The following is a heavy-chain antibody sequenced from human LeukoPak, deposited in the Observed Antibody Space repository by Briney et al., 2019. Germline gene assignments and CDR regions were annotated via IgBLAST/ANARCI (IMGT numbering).Heavy chain of an antibody. Sequence: SETLSLTCTVYGGSFSGYYWSWIRQPPGKGLEWIGEINHSGSTNYNPSLKSRVTISVDTSKNQFSLKLSSVTAADTAVYYCARGGAAIAVRAFDIWGQGTMVTVSS. V-gene: IGHV4-34*01. D-gene: IGHD2-21*01. CDR3: ARGGAAIAVRAFDI. CDR2: INHSGST. J-gene: IGHJ3*02. CDR1: GGSFSGYY.